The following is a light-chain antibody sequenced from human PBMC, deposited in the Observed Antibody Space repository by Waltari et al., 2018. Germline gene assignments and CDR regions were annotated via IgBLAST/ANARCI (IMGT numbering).Light chain of an antibody. CDR3: CSYGGGTTFVV. J-gene: IGLJ2*01. CDR1: SRDVGDSKL. Sequence: QSALTQPASVSGSPGQSITISCTGTSRDVGDSKLVSWYQQHPVKVPKLMIYEVSERPSGVSSRFSGSRSGNTASLTISGLQAEDEADYYCCSYGGGTTFVVFGGGTKLTVL. CDR2: EVS. V-gene: IGLV2-23*02.